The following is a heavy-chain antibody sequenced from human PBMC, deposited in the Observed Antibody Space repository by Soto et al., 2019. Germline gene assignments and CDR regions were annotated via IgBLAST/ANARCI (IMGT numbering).Heavy chain of an antibody. CDR2: ISAYNGNT. CDR3: ARGPIVVVPAALVSRGNYYYYYYMDV. J-gene: IGHJ6*03. CDR1: GYTFTSYG. Sequence: ASVKVSCKASGYTFTSYGISWVRQAPGQGLEWMGWISAYNGNTNYAQKLQGRVTMTTDTSTSTANMGLRSLRSDDTAVYYCARGPIVVVPAALVSRGNYYYYYYMDVWGKGTTVTVSS. V-gene: IGHV1-18*01. D-gene: IGHD2-2*01.